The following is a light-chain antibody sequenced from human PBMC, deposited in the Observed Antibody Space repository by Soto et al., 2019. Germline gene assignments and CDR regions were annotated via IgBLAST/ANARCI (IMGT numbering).Light chain of an antibody. CDR3: QQYGSSPRT. J-gene: IGKJ1*01. V-gene: IGKV3-20*01. CDR2: GAT. CDR1: QSVSSNY. Sequence: EIVLTQSPGTLSLSPGESATLSCRARQSVSSNYLAWYQRKPGQGPRLLIYGATSRPTGIPDRFSGSGSGTDFTLTISRLETEDFAVYYCQQYGSSPRTFGQGTKVEIK.